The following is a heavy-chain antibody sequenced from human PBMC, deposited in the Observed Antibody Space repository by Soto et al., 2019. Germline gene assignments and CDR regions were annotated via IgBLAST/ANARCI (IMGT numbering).Heavy chain of an antibody. Sequence: SETLSLTCTVSGGSVSSGSYYWSWIRQPPGKGLEWIGYIYYSGSTNYNPSLKSRVTISVDTSKNQFSLKLSSVTAADTAVYYCARDKSAVYYYGSAPRWFDPWGQGTLVTVSS. J-gene: IGHJ5*02. CDR1: GGSVSSGSYY. V-gene: IGHV4-61*01. D-gene: IGHD3-10*01. CDR3: ARDKSAVYYYGSAPRWFDP. CDR2: IYYSGST.